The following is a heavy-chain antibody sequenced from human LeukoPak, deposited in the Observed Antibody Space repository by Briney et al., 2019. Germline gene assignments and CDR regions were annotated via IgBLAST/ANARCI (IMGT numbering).Heavy chain of an antibody. J-gene: IGHJ4*02. CDR1: GYTFTSYG. CDR3: AISAGGHYYDSSGYSPFDY. Sequence: ASVKVSCKASGYTFTSYGISWVRQAPGQGLEWMGIINPSGGSTSYAQKFQGRVTMTRDTSTSTVYMELSSLRSEDTAVYYCAISAGGHYYDSSGYSPFDYWGQGTLVTVSS. D-gene: IGHD3-22*01. V-gene: IGHV1-46*01. CDR2: INPSGGST.